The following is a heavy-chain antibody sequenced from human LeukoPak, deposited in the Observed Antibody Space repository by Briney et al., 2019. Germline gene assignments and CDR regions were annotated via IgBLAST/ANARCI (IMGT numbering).Heavy chain of an antibody. D-gene: IGHD6-13*01. CDR2: ISGSGGST. Sequence: PSETLSLTCTVSGGSISSSSYYWGWVRQAPGKGLEWVSAISGSGGSTYYADSVKGRFTISRDNSKNTLYLQMNSLRAEDTAVYYCAKVRLEESSSWGPHWFDPWGQGTLVTVSS. V-gene: IGHV3-23*01. CDR3: AKVRLEESSSWGPHWFDP. J-gene: IGHJ5*02. CDR1: GGSISSSSYY.